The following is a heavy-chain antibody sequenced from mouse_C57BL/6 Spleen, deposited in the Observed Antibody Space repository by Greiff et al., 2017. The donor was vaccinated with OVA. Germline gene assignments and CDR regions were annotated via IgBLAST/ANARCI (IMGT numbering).Heavy chain of an antibody. D-gene: IGHD6-2*01. Sequence: EVQLQQSGPELVKPGASVKISCTASGYSFTGYYMNWVKQSPEKSLEWIGEINPSTGGTTYNQKFKAQATLTVDKSSSTAYMQLKSLTSDDSAVYYCARWGAVSDYAMDYWGQGTSVTVSA. CDR3: ARWGAVSDYAMDY. J-gene: IGHJ4*01. V-gene: IGHV1-42*01. CDR1: GYSFTGYY. CDR2: INPSTGGT.